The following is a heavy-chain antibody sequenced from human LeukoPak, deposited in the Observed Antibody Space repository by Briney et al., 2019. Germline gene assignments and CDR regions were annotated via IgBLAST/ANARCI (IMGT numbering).Heavy chain of an antibody. CDR1: GFTFSSYS. CDR3: ARERYGDRKFDY. J-gene: IGHJ4*02. Sequence: GGSLRLSCAASGFTFSSYSMNWVRQAPGKGLEWVSSISSSSSYIYYADSVKGRFTISRDNAKNSLYLQMNSLRAEDTAVYYCARERYGDRKFDYWGQGTLVTVSS. V-gene: IGHV3-21*01. D-gene: IGHD4-17*01. CDR2: ISSSSSYI.